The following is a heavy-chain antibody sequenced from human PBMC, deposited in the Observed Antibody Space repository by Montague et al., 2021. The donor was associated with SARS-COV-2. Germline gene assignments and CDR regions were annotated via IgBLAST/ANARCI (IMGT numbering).Heavy chain of an antibody. CDR1: GASISSYY. D-gene: IGHD3-3*01. J-gene: IGHJ4*02. Sequence: SETLSLTCTVSGASISSYYWSWIRQPPGKGLEWTGYIYYSGSTNYNPSLKSRVTISVDTSKNQFSLKLSSVTAADTAVYYCARAPVAHITIFGVVTSFDYWGQGTLVTVSS. CDR2: IYYSGST. CDR3: ARAPVAHITIFGVVTSFDY. V-gene: IGHV4-59*01.